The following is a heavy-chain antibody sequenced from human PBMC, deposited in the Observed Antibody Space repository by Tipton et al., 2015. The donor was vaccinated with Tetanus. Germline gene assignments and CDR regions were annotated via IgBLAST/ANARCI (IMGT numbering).Heavy chain of an antibody. CDR3: ARHGFGVLGEASYGMDA. CDR2: IYPGDSYS. D-gene: IGHD3-10*01. CDR1: GYMFSSHW. V-gene: IGHV5-51*01. J-gene: IGHJ6*02. Sequence: QSGPEVKQPGESLKISCKGSGYMFSSHWIGWVRQVTGKGLEWLGTIYPGDSYSTSSPSFEGQVTISVDRSIDTAYLQWSSLKASDTSMYYCARHGFGVLGEASYGMDAWGQGTTVTVSS.